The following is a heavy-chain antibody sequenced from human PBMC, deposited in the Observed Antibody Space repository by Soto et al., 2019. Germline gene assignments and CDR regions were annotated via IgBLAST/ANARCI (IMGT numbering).Heavy chain of an antibody. D-gene: IGHD1-26*01. CDR3: ARRVIFSLSWDVGGFDS. Sequence: QISLKESGPTLVEPTETLTLTCSLSGFSLSSSGVGVGWFRQGPGKALECLANIYWDNGRRYKPSLKNRLSITKATSKNRVVLIMPCMEAVDTGTYYCARRVIFSLSWDVGGFDSWGQGAPVTVS. V-gene: IGHV2-5*02. CDR2: IYWDNGR. CDR1: GFSLSSSGVG. J-gene: IGHJ5*01.